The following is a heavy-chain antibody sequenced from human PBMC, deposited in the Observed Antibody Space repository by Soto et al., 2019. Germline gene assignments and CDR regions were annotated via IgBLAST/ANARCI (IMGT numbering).Heavy chain of an antibody. D-gene: IGHD6-13*01. V-gene: IGHV3-23*01. CDR2: ISGSGGTT. CDR1: GFTFSRYA. CDR3: AKNGRAAAMYNWFDP. J-gene: IGHJ5*02. Sequence: EVQLLESGGGLVQPGGALRLSCTGSGFTFSRYAMNWVRQAPGKGLACVSTISGSGGTTYYADSVKGRFTISRDNSKNTLYLQMSSLRAEDTAVYYCAKNGRAAAMYNWFDPWGQGTLVTVSS.